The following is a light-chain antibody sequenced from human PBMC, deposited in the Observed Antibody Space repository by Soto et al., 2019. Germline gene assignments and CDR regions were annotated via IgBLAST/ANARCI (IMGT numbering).Light chain of an antibody. Sequence: QSALTQPASVSGSPEQSLTISCTGTSSDVGGYDYVSWYQHHPGKAPRLMIYDVSNRPSGISNRFSASKSGNTASLTISGLQAEDEADYYCSSYTSSSSVVFGGGTKVTVL. J-gene: IGLJ2*01. CDR1: SSDVGGYDY. CDR2: DVS. V-gene: IGLV2-14*03. CDR3: SSYTSSSSVV.